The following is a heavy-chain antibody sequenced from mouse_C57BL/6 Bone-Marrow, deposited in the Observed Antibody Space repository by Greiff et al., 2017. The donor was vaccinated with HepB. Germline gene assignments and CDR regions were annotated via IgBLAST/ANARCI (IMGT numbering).Heavy chain of an antibody. Sequence: QVQLQQPGAELVMPGASVKLSCKASGYTFTSYWMHWVKQRPGQGLEWIGEIDPSDSYTNYNQKFKGKSTLTVDKSSSTAYMQLSSLTSEDSAVYYCANYYGSSGFAYWGQGTLVTVSA. CDR2: IDPSDSYT. J-gene: IGHJ3*01. CDR3: ANYYGSSGFAY. D-gene: IGHD1-1*01. V-gene: IGHV1-69*01. CDR1: GYTFTSYW.